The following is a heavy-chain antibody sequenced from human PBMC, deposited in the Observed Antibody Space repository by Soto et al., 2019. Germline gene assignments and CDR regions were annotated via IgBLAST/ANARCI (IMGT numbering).Heavy chain of an antibody. CDR3: ARLPYTNLRGGLDP. CDR1: GVTLSYYG. Sequence: PGGSLRLSCVASGVTLSYYGVHWVRQSPGKGLEWVALIWNHGNTAYHADSVKGRFTVSRDNSRNTVYLQMNSLRAEDTAAYYCARLPYTNLRGGLDPWGWGTLVTVSS. V-gene: IGHV3-33*01. J-gene: IGHJ5*02. D-gene: IGHD2-2*02. CDR2: IWNHGNTA.